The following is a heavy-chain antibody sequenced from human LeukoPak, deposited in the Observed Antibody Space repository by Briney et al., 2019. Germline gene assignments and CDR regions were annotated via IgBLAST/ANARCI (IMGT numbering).Heavy chain of an antibody. V-gene: IGHV4-39*01. J-gene: IGHJ5*02. Sequence: SETLSLTCTVPGGSISSSSYYWGWIRQPPGKGLEWIGSIYYSGSPYYNPSLKSRVTISVDTSKKQFSLKLSSVTAADTAVYYCARHVGFITMVRGVINNNWFDPWGQGTLVTVSS. D-gene: IGHD3-10*01. CDR3: ARHVGFITMVRGVINNNWFDP. CDR1: GGSISSSSYY. CDR2: IYYSGSP.